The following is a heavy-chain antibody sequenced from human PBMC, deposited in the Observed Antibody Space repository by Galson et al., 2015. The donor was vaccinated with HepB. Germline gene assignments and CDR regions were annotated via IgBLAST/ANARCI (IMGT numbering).Heavy chain of an antibody. V-gene: IGHV3-48*03. CDR3: AREGHYYFDY. J-gene: IGHJ4*02. D-gene: IGHD3-3*02. CDR2: ISSSGSTI. CDR1: AFTFSSYE. Sequence: SLRLSCAASAFTFSSYEMNWVRQAPGKGLEWVSYISSSGSTIYYADSVKGRFTISRDNAKNSLFLQMNSLRAEDTAVYYCAREGHYYFDYWGQGTLVTVSS.